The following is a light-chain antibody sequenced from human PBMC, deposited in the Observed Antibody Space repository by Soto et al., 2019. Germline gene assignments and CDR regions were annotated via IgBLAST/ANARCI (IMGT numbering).Light chain of an antibody. CDR3: QQYGSSPWT. CDR2: GAS. CDR1: QSVTSTH. Sequence: EIVLTQSPGTLSLSPGERATLSCRASQSVTSTHLAWYQQKPGQAPRLLLYGASSRATGIPDRFSGSGSGTGFTLTISRLEPEDLAVYYCQQYGSSPWTFGQATKVEIK. J-gene: IGKJ1*01. V-gene: IGKV3-20*01.